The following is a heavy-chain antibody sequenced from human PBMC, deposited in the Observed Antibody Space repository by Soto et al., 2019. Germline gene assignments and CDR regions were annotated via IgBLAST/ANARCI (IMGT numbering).Heavy chain of an antibody. CDR1: GFTLTTTGMC. CDR2: IDWDDDK. J-gene: IGHJ5*02. D-gene: IGHD3-10*01. Sequence: SGPTLVNPTQTLTLTCTFSGFTLTTTGMCVSWIRQPPGKALEWLALIDWDDDKYYSTSLKTRLTISKDTSKNQVVLTLTNMDNGDTATYSGARPDNYGPRTYRGGNWFDPWGPGTLVTVSS. CDR3: ARPDNYGPRTYRGGNWFDP. V-gene: IGHV2-70*01.